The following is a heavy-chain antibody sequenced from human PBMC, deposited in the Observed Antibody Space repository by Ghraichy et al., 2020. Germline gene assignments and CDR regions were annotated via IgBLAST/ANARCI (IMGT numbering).Heavy chain of an antibody. J-gene: IGHJ4*02. CDR3: APMGLTRYSSSWAFDY. D-gene: IGHD6-13*01. CDR1: GFTFSSYG. V-gene: IGHV3-30*03. Sequence: GSLRLSCAASGFTFSSYGMHWVRQAPGKGLEWVAVISYDGSNKYYADSVKGRFTISRDNSKNTLYLQMNSLRAEDTAVYYCAPMGLTRYSSSWAFDYWGQGTLVTVSS. CDR2: ISYDGSNK.